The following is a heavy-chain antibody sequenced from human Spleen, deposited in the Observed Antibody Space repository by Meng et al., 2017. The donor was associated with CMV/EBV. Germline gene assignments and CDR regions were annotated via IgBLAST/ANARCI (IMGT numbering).Heavy chain of an antibody. V-gene: IGHV1-69*05. D-gene: IGHD4-11*01. J-gene: IGHJ5*02. CDR2: ILPIFGTA. CDR1: GGTFSSFA. CDR3: AREGGLGTTRIFDP. Sequence: KASGGTFSSFAINWVRQAPGQGLEWMGGILPIFGTANYAQRLQGRVTITTDESTNTAYMELRRLRYEDTAMYYCAREGGLGTTRIFDPWGQGTLVTVSS.